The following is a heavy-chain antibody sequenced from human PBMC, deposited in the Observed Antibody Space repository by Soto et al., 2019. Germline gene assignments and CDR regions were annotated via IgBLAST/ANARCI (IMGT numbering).Heavy chain of an antibody. J-gene: IGHJ6*02. CDR2: ISGSGGSI. CDR3: AKRTPYSSRYYGMDV. CDR1: GFTFSSYA. D-gene: IGHD6-13*01. Sequence: GGSLRLSCAASGFTFSSYAMSWVRQAPGKGLEWVSAISGSGGSIYYADSVKGRFTISRDNSKNTLYLQMNSLRAEDTAVYYCAKRTPYSSRYYGMDVWGQGTTVTVSS. V-gene: IGHV3-23*01.